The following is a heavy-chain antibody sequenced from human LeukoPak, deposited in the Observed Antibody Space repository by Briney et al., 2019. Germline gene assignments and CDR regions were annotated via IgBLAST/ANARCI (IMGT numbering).Heavy chain of an antibody. CDR2: ISSSSSYI. J-gene: IGHJ3*02. CDR3: APLRSKIAVAGTSAFDI. D-gene: IGHD6-19*01. Sequence: GGSLRLSCAASGFTFSSYSMNWVRQAPGKGLEWVSSISSSSSYIYYADSVKGRFTISRDNAKNSLYLQMNSLRAEDTAVYYCAPLRSKIAVAGTSAFDIWGQGKMVTVSS. CDR1: GFTFSSYS. V-gene: IGHV3-21*01.